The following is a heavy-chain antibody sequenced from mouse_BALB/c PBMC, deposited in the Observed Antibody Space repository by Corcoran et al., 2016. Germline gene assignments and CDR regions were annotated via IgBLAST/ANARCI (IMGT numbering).Heavy chain of an antibody. J-gene: IGHJ3*01. CDR2: INTYTGEP. D-gene: IGHD2-4*01. V-gene: IGHV9-1*02. CDR1: GYTFTNYG. CDR3: ACSYYDYSWFAY. Sequence: QIQLVQSGPELKKPGETVKISCKASGYTFTNYGMNWVKQAPGKGLKWMGWINTYTGEPTYADDFQGRFAFSLETSASTAYLQINNLKNEDMATYVWACSYYDYSWFAYWGQGTLVTVSA.